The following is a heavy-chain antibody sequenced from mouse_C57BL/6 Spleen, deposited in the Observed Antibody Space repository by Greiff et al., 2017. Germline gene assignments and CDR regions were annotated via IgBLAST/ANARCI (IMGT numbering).Heavy chain of an antibody. CDR1: GFTFSSYT. CDR3: ARHDWDGFAY. J-gene: IGHJ3*01. Sequence: EVQLVESGGGLVKPGGSLKLSCAASGFTFSSYTMSWVRQTPEKRLEWVATISGGGGNTYYPDSVKGRFTISRDNAKNTLYLQMSSLRSEDTALYYCARHDWDGFAYWGQGTLVTVSA. D-gene: IGHD4-1*01. V-gene: IGHV5-9*01. CDR2: ISGGGGNT.